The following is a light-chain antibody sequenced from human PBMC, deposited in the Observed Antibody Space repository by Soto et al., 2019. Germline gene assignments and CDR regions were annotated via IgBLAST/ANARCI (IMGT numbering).Light chain of an antibody. CDR1: SGHSSYA. CDR2: LNSDGSH. CDR3: QTWGTGIWV. V-gene: IGLV4-69*01. Sequence: QLVLTQSPSASASLGASVKLTCTLSSGHSSYAIAWHQQQPEKGPRYLMKLNSDGSHNKGDGIPDRFSGSSSGAERYLTLSSLQSEDEADYYCQTWGTGIWVFGGGTQLTVL. J-gene: IGLJ3*02.